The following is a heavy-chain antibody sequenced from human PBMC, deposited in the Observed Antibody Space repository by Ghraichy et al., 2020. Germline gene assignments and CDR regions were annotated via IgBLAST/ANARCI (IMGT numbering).Heavy chain of an antibody. V-gene: IGHV4-34*01. D-gene: IGHD6-13*01. CDR1: GGSFSGYY. CDR3: ARAAAGTVTWRYFDL. Sequence: SETLSLTCAVYGGSFSGYYWSWIRQPPGKGLEWIGEINHSGSTNYNPSLKSRVTISVDTSKNQFSLKLSSVTAADTAVYYCARAAAGTVTWRYFDLWGRGTLVTVSS. CDR2: INHSGST. J-gene: IGHJ2*01.